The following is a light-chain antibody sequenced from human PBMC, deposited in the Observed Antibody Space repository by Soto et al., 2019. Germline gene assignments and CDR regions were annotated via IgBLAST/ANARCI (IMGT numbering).Light chain of an antibody. CDR2: DAS. V-gene: IGKV1-27*01. Sequence: DIEMNQSTYSLSASVGDRVTITCRASQGLSSDLAWYQQMPGKVPKLLIYDASTLQSGVPSRFSGSGSGTDFTLTISSLQSEDFAVYYCQQYNNWPWTFGQGTKVDIK. CDR3: QQYNNWPWT. CDR1: QGLSSD. J-gene: IGKJ1*01.